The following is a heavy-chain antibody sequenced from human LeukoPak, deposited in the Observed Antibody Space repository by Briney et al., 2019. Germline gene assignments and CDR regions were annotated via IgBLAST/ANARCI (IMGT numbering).Heavy chain of an antibody. CDR1: GFTFSDYS. D-gene: IGHD1-1*01. J-gene: IGHJ6*02. Sequence: PGGSLRLSCAASGFTFSDYSMNWVRQAPGKGLEWVSSISSSYNYIHYADSVKGRFTISRDNAKNSLYLQMNSLRAEDTAVYYCARDLEDTQLFTDYFYGMDVWGQGTTVTVSS. CDR3: ARDLEDTQLFTDYFYGMDV. V-gene: IGHV3-21*01. CDR2: ISSSYNYI.